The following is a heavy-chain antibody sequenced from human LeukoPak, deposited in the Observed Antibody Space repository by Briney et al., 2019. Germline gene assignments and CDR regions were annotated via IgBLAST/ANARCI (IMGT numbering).Heavy chain of an antibody. V-gene: IGHV3-21*01. CDR1: GFTVSSNY. D-gene: IGHD1-26*01. CDR2: ISSSSSYI. Sequence: PGGSLRLSCAVSGFTVSSNYMSWVRQAPGKGLEWVSSISSSSSYIYYADSVKGRFTISRDNAKNSLYLQMNSLRAEDTAVYYCARDWGELLGGYFDYWGQGTLVTVSS. J-gene: IGHJ4*02. CDR3: ARDWGELLGGYFDY.